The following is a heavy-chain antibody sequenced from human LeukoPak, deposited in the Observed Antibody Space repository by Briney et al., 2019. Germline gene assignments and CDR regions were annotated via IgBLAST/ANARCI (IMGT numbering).Heavy chain of an antibody. Sequence: GGSLRLSCAASGFTLSGFWMDWVRQAPGKGLEWLANINQDGSVKYYVVSVKGRFTISRDNAKNSLYLQMNSLRAEDTAVYYCARDYTALLRYMDVWGKGTTVTVSS. CDR2: INQDGSVK. D-gene: IGHD5-18*01. J-gene: IGHJ6*03. CDR1: GFTLSGFW. V-gene: IGHV3-7*01. CDR3: ARDYTALLRYMDV.